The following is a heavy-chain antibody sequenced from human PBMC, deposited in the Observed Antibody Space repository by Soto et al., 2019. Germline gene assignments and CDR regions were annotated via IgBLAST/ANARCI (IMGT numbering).Heavy chain of an antibody. CDR2: IYNSGRT. J-gene: IGHJ3*01. Sequence: YQSRPRTCAVAAGYLSGGYYSRSWIRRPPGKGLEWSGFIYNSGRTYYNSSLKSRVSISVDRSKNHFFLNLTSVTAADTAVYYCATYRKFFQSWCQGTKVTVSS. V-gene: IGHV4-30-2*01. CDR3: ATYRKFFQS. CDR1: AGYLSGGYYS.